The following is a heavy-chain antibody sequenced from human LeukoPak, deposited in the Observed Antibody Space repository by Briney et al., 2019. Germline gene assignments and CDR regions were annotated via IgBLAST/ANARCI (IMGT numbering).Heavy chain of an antibody. CDR2: INPNSGGT. J-gene: IGHJ6*02. Sequence: GASVKVSCKASGYTFTGYYMHWVRQASGQGLEWMGWINPNSGGTNYAQKFQGRVTMTRDTSISTAYMELSRLGSDDTAVYYCARLGYCSSTSCYFLSAVINYYGMDVWGQGTTVTVSS. CDR3: ARLGYCSSTSCYFLSAVINYYGMDV. V-gene: IGHV1-2*02. D-gene: IGHD2-2*01. CDR1: GYTFTGYY.